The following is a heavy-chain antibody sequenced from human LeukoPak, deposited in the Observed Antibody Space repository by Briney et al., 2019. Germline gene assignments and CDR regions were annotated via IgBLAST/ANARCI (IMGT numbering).Heavy chain of an antibody. V-gene: IGHV4-38-2*02. D-gene: IGHD2-15*01. J-gene: IGHJ6*03. CDR1: GGSISSGYY. Sequence: SETLSLTCTVSGGSISSGYYWGWIRQPPGKGLEWIGSIYHSGSTYYNPSLKSRVTISVDTSKNQFSLKLSSVTAADTAVYYCARVANYYYYMDVWGKGTTVTVSS. CDR3: ARVANYYYYMDV. CDR2: IYHSGST.